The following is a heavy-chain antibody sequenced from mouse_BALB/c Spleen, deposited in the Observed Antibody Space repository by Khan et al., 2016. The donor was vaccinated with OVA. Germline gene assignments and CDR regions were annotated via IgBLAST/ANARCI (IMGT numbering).Heavy chain of an antibody. CDR3: ARTARIKY. CDR2: ISYSGST. V-gene: IGHV3-2*02. D-gene: IGHD1-2*01. Sequence: QLEESGPGLVKPSQSLSLTCTVTGYSITSGYGWNWIRQFPGNKLEWMGYISYSGSTNYNPSLKSRISITRDTSKNQFFLQLSSVTTEDTATYYCARTARIKYWGQGTTLTVSS. CDR1: GYSITSGYG. J-gene: IGHJ2*01.